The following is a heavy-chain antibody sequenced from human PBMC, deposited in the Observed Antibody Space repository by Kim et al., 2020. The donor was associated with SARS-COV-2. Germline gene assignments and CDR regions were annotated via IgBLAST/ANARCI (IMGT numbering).Heavy chain of an antibody. J-gene: IGHJ6*02. V-gene: IGHV3-7*01. Sequence: GGSLRLSCAASGFTFSIYWMSWVRQAPGKGLEWVSNIKQDGSDKYYVDSVKGRFTISRDNAKNSLYLQMNSLRAEDTAVYYCAREGGDYGPPLYYYYYGMDVWGQGTTVTVSS. CDR3: AREGGDYGPPLYYYYYGMDV. D-gene: IGHD4-17*01. CDR1: GFTFSIYW. CDR2: IKQDGSDK.